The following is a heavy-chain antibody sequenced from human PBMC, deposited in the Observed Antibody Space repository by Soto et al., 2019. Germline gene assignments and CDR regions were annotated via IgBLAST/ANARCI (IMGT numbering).Heavy chain of an antibody. V-gene: IGHV3-23*01. CDR1: GFTFSSYA. CDR3: ATSCITMIVVAPFDY. D-gene: IGHD3-22*01. Sequence: PGGSLRLSCAASGFTFSSYAMSWVRQAPGKGLEWVSAISGSGGSTYYADSVKGRFTISRDNSKNTLYLQMNSLRAEDTAVYYCATSCITMIVVAPFDYWGQGTLVTVSS. J-gene: IGHJ4*02. CDR2: ISGSGGST.